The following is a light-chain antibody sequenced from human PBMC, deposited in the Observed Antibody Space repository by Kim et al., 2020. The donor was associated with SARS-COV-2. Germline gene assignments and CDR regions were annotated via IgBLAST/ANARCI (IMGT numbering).Light chain of an antibody. J-gene: IGLJ2*01. V-gene: IGLV3-19*01. Sequence: ALGRNVRITCRGDSRRSSCASWYHQKQGQAPGLVIYGKNNRPSGIPDRFSGSSSGNTASLTITGAQAEDEADYYCNSRDSSGNRVVFGGGTQLTVL. CDR3: NSRDSSGNRVV. CDR1: SRRSSC. CDR2: GKN.